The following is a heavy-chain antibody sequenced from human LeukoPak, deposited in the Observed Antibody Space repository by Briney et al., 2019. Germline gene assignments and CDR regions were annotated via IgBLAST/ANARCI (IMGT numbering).Heavy chain of an antibody. CDR1: GFTFSNHW. V-gene: IGHV3-7*01. Sequence: GGSLRLSCAASGFTFSNHWMSWVRQPPGKGLEWVANIKQDGSEKYYVDSVKGRFTISRDNAKNSLYLQMNSLRAEDTAVYYCAREFRPAAIPFYYHYVMDVWGQGTTVTVSS. J-gene: IGHJ6*02. D-gene: IGHD2-2*01. CDR2: IKQDGSEK. CDR3: AREFRPAAIPFYYHYVMDV.